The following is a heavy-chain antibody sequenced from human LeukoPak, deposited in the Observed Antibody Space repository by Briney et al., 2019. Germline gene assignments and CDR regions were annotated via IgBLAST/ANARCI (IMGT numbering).Heavy chain of an antibody. CDR3: AKLGEPAVNAFDI. D-gene: IGHD2-2*01. V-gene: IGHV3-23*01. J-gene: IGHJ3*02. CDR2: ISGSGGST. Sequence: GGSLRLSCAASGFTFSSYAMSWVRQAPGKGLEWVSAISGSGGSTYYADSVKGRFTISRDNSKNTLYLQMNRLRAEDTAVYYCAKLGEPAVNAFDIWGQGTMVTVSS. CDR1: GFTFSSYA.